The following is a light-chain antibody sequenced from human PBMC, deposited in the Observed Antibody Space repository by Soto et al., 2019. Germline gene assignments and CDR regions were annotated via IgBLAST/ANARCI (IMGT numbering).Light chain of an antibody. V-gene: IGLV2-14*03. CDR1: SSDVGGYNS. CDR3: SSYTSSSTYV. CDR2: NVS. J-gene: IGLJ1*01. Sequence: QSALTQPASVSGSPGQSITISCTGTSSDVGGYNSVSWYQHHPGKAPKLMIYNVSNRPSGVSNRFSGYKSGNTASLTISGLQAEDEADYYCSSYTSSSTYVFGTGTKVTVL.